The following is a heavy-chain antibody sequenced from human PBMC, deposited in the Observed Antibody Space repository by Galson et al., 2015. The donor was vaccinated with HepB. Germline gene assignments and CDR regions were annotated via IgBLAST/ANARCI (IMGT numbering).Heavy chain of an antibody. D-gene: IGHD3-10*01. Sequence: SVKVSCKASGGTFSSYAISWVRQAPGQGLEWMGGIIPIFGTANYAQKFQGRVTITADESTSTAYMELSSLRSEDTAVYYCARGSPMVRGVTWFNPWGQGTLVTVSS. CDR3: ARGSPMVRGVTWFNP. CDR2: IIPIFGTA. V-gene: IGHV1-69*13. J-gene: IGHJ5*02. CDR1: GGTFSSYA.